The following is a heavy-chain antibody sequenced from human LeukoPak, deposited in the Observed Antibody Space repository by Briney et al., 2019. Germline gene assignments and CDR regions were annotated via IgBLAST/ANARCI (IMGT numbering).Heavy chain of an antibody. D-gene: IGHD3-10*01. CDR3: ARFTMVWGVISYYYGMDV. CDR1: GFTFSSYG. CDR2: IWYDGSNK. Sequence: GGSLRLSCAASGFTFSSYGMHWVRQAPGKGLEWVAVIWYDGSNKYYADSVKGRFTISRDNSKNTLYLQMNSLRAEDTAVYYCARFTMVWGVISYYYGMDVWGQGTTVTVSS. V-gene: IGHV3-33*01. J-gene: IGHJ6*02.